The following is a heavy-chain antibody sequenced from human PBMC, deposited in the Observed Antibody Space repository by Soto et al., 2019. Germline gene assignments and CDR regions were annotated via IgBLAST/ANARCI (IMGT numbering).Heavy chain of an antibody. J-gene: IGHJ6*02. V-gene: IGHV3-23*01. CDR2: ISGSGGSS. CDR3: AKVTKRAAAGRYEYYKYGMDV. D-gene: IGHD6-13*01. CDR1: GFAFSTYA. Sequence: PGGSLRLSCAAAGFAFSTYAMTWVRQAPGKGLEWVSVISGSGGSSYYAASVKGRFTISRDNSKNTLFLQMNGLRAEDTAVYYCAKVTKRAAAGRYEYYKYGMDVWGQGNTVTVSS.